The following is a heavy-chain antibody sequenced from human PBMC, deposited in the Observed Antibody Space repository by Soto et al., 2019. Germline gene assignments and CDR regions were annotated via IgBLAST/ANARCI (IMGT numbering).Heavy chain of an antibody. J-gene: IGHJ5*02. CDR3: ARGWGIAAPGPNWFDP. CDR2: IHLNSGGT. D-gene: IGHD6-13*01. Sequence: GASVKVSCKASGYTFTGYYVHWVRQAPGHGLEWLGWIHLNSGGTNYAQSFQGRVTMTRDMSVSTVYMEMTGLSSDDTAVYYCARGWGIAAPGPNWFDPWGQGTLVTVSS. V-gene: IGHV1-2*02. CDR1: GYTFTGYY.